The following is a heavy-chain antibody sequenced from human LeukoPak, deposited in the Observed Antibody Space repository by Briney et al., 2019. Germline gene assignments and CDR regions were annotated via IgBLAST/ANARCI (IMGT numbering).Heavy chain of an antibody. CDR3: ARLSRIYYFDY. J-gene: IGHJ4*02. CDR2: IYYSGST. Sequence: KPSETLSLTCTVSGGSISSYYWSWIRQPPGKGLEWIGYIYYSGSTNYNPSLKSRVTISVDTSKNQFSLKLSSVTAADTAVYYCARLSRIYYFDYWSQGTLVTVSS. V-gene: IGHV4-59*08. CDR1: GGSISSYY. D-gene: IGHD1-14*01.